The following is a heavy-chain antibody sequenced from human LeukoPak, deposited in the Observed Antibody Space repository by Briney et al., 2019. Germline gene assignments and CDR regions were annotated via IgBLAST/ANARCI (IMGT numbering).Heavy chain of an antibody. Sequence: GGSLRLSCAASGFTFSSYAMSWIRQAPGKGLEWVSAISGSGGSTYYADSVKGRFTISRDSSKNILHLQMNTLRAEDTAVYYCARGPSGYHNTGGQGTLVTVSS. D-gene: IGHD5-12*01. CDR2: ISGSGGST. V-gene: IGHV3-23*01. CDR1: GFTFSSYA. J-gene: IGHJ4*02. CDR3: ARGPSGYHNT.